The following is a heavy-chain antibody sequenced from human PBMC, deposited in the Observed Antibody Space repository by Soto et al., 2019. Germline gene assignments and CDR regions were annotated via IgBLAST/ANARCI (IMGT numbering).Heavy chain of an antibody. CDR3: ARRGDGYKRAFDI. V-gene: IGHV4-59*01. Sequence: SETLSLTCTVSGGSISSYYWSWIRQPPGKGLEWIGYIYYSGSTNYNPSLKSRVTISVDTSKNQFSLKLSSVTAADTAVYYCARRGDGYKRAFDIWGQGTMVTVSS. CDR2: IYYSGST. J-gene: IGHJ3*02. D-gene: IGHD5-12*01. CDR1: GGSISSYY.